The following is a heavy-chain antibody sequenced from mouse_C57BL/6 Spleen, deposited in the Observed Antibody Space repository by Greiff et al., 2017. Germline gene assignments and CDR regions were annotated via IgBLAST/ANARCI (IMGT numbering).Heavy chain of an antibody. CDR1: GFTFSSYA. D-gene: IGHD2-3*01. J-gene: IGHJ3*01. V-gene: IGHV5-4*01. Sequence: EVKLMESGGGLVKPGGSLKLSCAASGFTFSSYAMSWVRQTPEKRLEWVATISDGGSYTYYPDNVKGRFTISRDNAKNNLYLQMSHLKSEDTAMYYCARDPLYDGYRFAYWGQGTLVTVSA. CDR2: ISDGGSYT. CDR3: ARDPLYDGYRFAY.